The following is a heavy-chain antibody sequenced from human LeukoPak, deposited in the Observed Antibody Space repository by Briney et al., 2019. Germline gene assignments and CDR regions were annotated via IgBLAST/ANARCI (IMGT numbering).Heavy chain of an antibody. CDR2: IYYSGST. V-gene: IGHV4-59*11. D-gene: IGHD7-27*01. J-gene: IGHJ4*02. CDR3: ARDRGTGDKEDYFDY. Sequence: SETLSLTCTVSGGSFNTHYWNWIRQPPGKGLEWIGYIYYSGSTNYNPSLKSRVTISVDTSKNEFSLKLNSVTAADTAVYYCARDRGTGDKEDYFDYWGQGTLVTVSS. CDR1: GGSFNTHY.